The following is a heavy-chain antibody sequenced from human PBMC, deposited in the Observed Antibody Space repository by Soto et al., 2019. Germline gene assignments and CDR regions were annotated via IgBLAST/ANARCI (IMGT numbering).Heavy chain of an antibody. CDR3: AKVHLYSNYGFDY. CDR1: GFTFSSYG. D-gene: IGHD4-4*01. V-gene: IGHV3-30*18. Sequence: VGSLRLSCAASGFTFSSYGMHWVRQAPGKGLEWVAVISYDGSNKYYADSVKGRFTISRDNSKNTLYLQMNSLRAGDTAVYYCAKVHLYSNYGFDYWGQGTLVTVSS. CDR2: ISYDGSNK. J-gene: IGHJ4*02.